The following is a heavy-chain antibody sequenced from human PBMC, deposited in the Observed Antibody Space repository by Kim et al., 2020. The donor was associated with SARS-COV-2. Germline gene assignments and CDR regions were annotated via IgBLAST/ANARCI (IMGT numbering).Heavy chain of an antibody. J-gene: IGHJ4*02. D-gene: IGHD3-10*01. CDR1: GYIFSSYG. CDR3: VRGTWGGVNDY. Sequence: ASVKVSCKTSGYIFSSYGFSWVRQAPGQGLEWMGWINTKKGDTNYIQKFQDRVIMTTDSSTSTAYMELRSLKSDDTAINYWVRGTWGGVNDYWGQGTLV. V-gene: IGHV1-18*01. CDR2: INTKKGDT.